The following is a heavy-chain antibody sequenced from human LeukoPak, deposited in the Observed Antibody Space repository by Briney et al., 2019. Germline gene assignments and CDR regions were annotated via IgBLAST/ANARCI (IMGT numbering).Heavy chain of an antibody. CDR1: GYTFGTYG. V-gene: IGHV1-18*01. CDR3: ARAGTTSSSTPDF. Sequence: ASVQVSCQASGYTFGTYGVTWVRQAPGQGLEWMGWISAYNGNINYAQEFQGRVTLTSDTSTSTAYMELRSLRSDDTAVYYCARAGTTSSSTPDFWGQGTLVTVSS. D-gene: IGHD2-15*01. CDR2: ISAYNGNI. J-gene: IGHJ4*02.